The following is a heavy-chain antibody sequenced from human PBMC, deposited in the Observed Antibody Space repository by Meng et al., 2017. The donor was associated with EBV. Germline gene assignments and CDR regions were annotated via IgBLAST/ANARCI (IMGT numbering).Heavy chain of an antibody. CDR1: GGSISSSSYY. J-gene: IGHJ5*02. Sequence: QLQLQESGPGLVKPSETLSLTCTVSGGSISSSSYYWGWVRQPPGKGLEWIGSIYYSGSTYYNPSLKSRVTISVDTSKNQFSLKLSSVTAADTAVYYCARQHPYSSSWYLEWFDPWGQGTLVTVSS. V-gene: IGHV4-39*01. CDR3: ARQHPYSSSWYLEWFDP. D-gene: IGHD6-13*01. CDR2: IYYSGST.